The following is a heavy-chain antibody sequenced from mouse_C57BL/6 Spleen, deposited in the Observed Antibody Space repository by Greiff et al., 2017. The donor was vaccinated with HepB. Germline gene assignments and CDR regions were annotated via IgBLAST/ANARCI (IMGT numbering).Heavy chain of an antibody. CDR1: GYTFTSYW. CDR2: IDPSDSYT. D-gene: IGHD1-1*01. Sequence: VQLQQPGAELVMPGASVKLSCKASGYTFTSYWMHWVKQRPGQGLEWIGEIDPSDSYTNYNQKFKGKSILTVDKSSSTAYMQLSSLTSEDSAVYYCARSDYYGSSVWFAYWGQGTLVTVSA. J-gene: IGHJ3*01. CDR3: ARSDYYGSSVWFAY. V-gene: IGHV1-69*01.